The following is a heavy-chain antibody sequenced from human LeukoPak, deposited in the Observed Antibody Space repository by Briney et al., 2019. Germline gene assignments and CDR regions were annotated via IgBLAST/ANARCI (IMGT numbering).Heavy chain of an antibody. D-gene: IGHD6-6*01. V-gene: IGHV5-51*01. Sequence: GESLKISCKVSGYSFTSYWIGWVRQVPGKGLEWMGIIYPGDSDTRYSPSFQGQVTISADKSISTAYLQWSSLKASDTAMYYCARLKSIAARYNWFDPWGQGTLVTVSS. CDR2: IYPGDSDT. CDR1: GYSFTSYW. CDR3: ARLKSIAARYNWFDP. J-gene: IGHJ5*02.